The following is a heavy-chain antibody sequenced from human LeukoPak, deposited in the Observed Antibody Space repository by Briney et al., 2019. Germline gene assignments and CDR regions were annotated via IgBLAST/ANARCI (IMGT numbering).Heavy chain of an antibody. Sequence: GGSLRLSCAASGFTVSSNYMSWVRQAPGKGLEWVSAISSSSSDIYYTDSVKGRFTISRDNANNFLYLQVSSLRAEDTAVYYCATGYTSGTRIDYWGQGTLVSVSS. CDR1: GFTVSSNY. CDR2: ISSSSSDI. J-gene: IGHJ4*02. V-gene: IGHV3-21*01. D-gene: IGHD6-19*01. CDR3: ATGYTSGTRIDY.